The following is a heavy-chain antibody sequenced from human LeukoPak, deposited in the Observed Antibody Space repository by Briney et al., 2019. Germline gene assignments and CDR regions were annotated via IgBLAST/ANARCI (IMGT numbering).Heavy chain of an antibody. Sequence: GGSLRLSCAASGFTFSSYWMHWVRQGPGKGLVWVSRINSDGSSTSYADSVKGRFTISRDNAKNTLFLQMNSLRAEDTAVYYCARDYLVVASNWFDPWAKEPWSPSPQ. CDR1: GFTFSSYW. J-gene: IGHJ5*01. D-gene: IGHD2-15*01. V-gene: IGHV3-74*01. CDR2: INSDGSST. CDR3: ARDYLVVASNWFDP.